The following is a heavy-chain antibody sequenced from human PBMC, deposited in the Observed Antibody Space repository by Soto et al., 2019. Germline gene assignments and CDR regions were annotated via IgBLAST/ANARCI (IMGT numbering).Heavy chain of an antibody. CDR3: ARREIQGPIDY. Sequence: QVQLQESGPGLVKPSDTLSLTCAVSGYSISSSNWWGWIRQPPGKGLEWIGYIYYSGTTYYNPALKSRVTMSVDTSKNQFSLRLTSVTAVDTAVYYCARREIQGPIDYWGQGTLVTVSS. D-gene: IGHD1-26*01. V-gene: IGHV4-28*01. J-gene: IGHJ4*02. CDR2: IYYSGTT. CDR1: GYSISSSNW.